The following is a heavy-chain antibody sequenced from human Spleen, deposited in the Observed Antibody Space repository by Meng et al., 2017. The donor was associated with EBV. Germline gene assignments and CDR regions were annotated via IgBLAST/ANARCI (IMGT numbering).Heavy chain of an antibody. Sequence: QVQLQESGPGLVKPSXXLSLSCTLSGASVSSGSYYWSWIRQPPGKGLEYIGHIYYSRNTKYNPSLKSRVTISVDTSKNHFSLRLSSVTAADTAVYYCARIGYSTGCFATDYWGQGTLVTVSS. CDR3: ARIGYSTGCFATDY. D-gene: IGHD6-19*01. CDR1: GASVSSGSYY. J-gene: IGHJ4*02. V-gene: IGHV4-61*03. CDR2: IYYSRNT.